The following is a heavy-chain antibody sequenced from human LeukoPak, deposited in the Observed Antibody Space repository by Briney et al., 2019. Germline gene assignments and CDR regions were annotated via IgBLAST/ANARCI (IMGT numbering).Heavy chain of an antibody. V-gene: IGHV4-59*01. D-gene: IGHD1-1*01. CDR1: GGSITSYY. J-gene: IGHJ6*03. CDR3: AREVRAPPVPETRLYYYYYMDV. CDR2: IYYSGST. Sequence: SETLSLTCAASGGSITSYYWSWIRQPPGKGLEWIGYIYYSGSTNYNPSLKSRVTISVDTSMNQFSLTLSSVTAADTAVYYCAREVRAPPVPETRLYYYYYMDVWGKGTTVTVSS.